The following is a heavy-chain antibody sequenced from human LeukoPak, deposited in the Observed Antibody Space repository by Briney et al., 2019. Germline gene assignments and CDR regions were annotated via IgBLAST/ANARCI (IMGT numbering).Heavy chain of an antibody. CDR1: GGTFSSYA. D-gene: IGHD1-14*01. CDR2: IIPIFGTA. Sequence: EASVKVSCKASGGTFSSYAISWVRQAPGQGLEWMGGIIPIFGTANYAQKFQGRVTITTDKSTSTAYMELSSLRSEDTAVYYCARGSLARYNWNHELSTNDAFDIWGQGTMVTVSS. J-gene: IGHJ3*02. CDR3: ARGSLARYNWNHELSTNDAFDI. V-gene: IGHV1-69*05.